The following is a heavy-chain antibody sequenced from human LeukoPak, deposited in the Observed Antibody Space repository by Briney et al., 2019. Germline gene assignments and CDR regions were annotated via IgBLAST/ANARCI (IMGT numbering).Heavy chain of an antibody. CDR2: ISSSSSYI. CDR1: GFTFSSYS. CDR3: ARDGTAAGTAFDY. J-gene: IGHJ4*02. D-gene: IGHD1-7*01. Sequence: GGSLRLSCAASGFTFSSYSMNWVRQAPGKGLEWVSSISSSSSYIYYADSVKGRFTISRDNAKNSLYLRMNSLRAEDTAVYYCARDGTAAGTAFDYWGQGTLVTVSS. V-gene: IGHV3-21*01.